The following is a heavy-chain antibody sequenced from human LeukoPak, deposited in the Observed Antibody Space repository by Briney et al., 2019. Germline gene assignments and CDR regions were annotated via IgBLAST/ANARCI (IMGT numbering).Heavy chain of an antibody. D-gene: IGHD3-10*01. CDR1: GGSISGYY. CDR2: IYTSGST. J-gene: IGHJ5*02. CDR3: ARYASGSYYWFDP. Sequence: SETLSLTCTVSGGSISGYYWSWIRQPAGRGLEWIGHIYTSGSTNYSPSLKSRVTISVDTSKSQFSLKLSSVTTADTALYYCARYASGSYYWFDPWGQGTLVTVSS. V-gene: IGHV4-4*08.